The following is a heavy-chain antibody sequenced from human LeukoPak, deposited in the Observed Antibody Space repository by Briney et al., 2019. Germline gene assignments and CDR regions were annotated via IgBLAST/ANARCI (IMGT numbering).Heavy chain of an antibody. J-gene: IGHJ4*02. D-gene: IGHD3-22*01. Sequence: GGSLRLSCAASGFTFSSYGMHWVRQTPGKGLEWVAVIVYDGRTKYYEDSVKGRFTISRDDSKNTLYLQMNSLRAEDTAVYYCARDDDSSGNNFDHWGQGTLVTVSS. CDR3: ARDDDSSGNNFDH. V-gene: IGHV3-33*01. CDR1: GFTFSSYG. CDR2: IVYDGRTK.